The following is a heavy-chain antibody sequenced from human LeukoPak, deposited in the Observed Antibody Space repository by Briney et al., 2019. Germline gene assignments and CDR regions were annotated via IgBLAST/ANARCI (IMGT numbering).Heavy chain of an antibody. CDR2: IQQGGSEK. Sequence: GEPLRISCKGSGYSFTSYWISWVRQAPGKGLEWVANIQQGGSEKYYVDSVKGRFTISRDNAKNSLFLQMNSLRAEDTAVYYCARCHSSSSGDYWGQGTLVTVSS. V-gene: IGHV3-7*05. CDR1: GYSFTSYW. CDR3: ARCHSSSSGDY. J-gene: IGHJ4*02. D-gene: IGHD6-6*01.